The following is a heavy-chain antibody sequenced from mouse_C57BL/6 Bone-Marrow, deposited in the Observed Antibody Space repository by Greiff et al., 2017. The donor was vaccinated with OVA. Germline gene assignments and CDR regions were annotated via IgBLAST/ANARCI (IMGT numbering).Heavy chain of an antibody. D-gene: IGHD2-4*01. Sequence: EVQVVESGGGLVQPKGSLKLSCAASGFSFNTYAMNWVRQAPGKGLEWVARIRSKSNNYATYYADSVKDRFTISRDDSESMLYLQMNNLKTEDTAMYYCVRERGLRAWFAYWGQGTLVTVSA. CDR1: GFSFNTYA. J-gene: IGHJ3*01. CDR2: IRSKSNNYAT. V-gene: IGHV10-1*01. CDR3: VRERGLRAWFAY.